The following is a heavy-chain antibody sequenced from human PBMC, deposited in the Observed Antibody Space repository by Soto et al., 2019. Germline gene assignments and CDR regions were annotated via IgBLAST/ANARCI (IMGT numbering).Heavy chain of an antibody. CDR1: GFTFSSYS. J-gene: IGHJ4*02. CDR3: ARDSGAKNIVVLTAIFDY. Sequence: GGSLRLSCAASGFTFSSYSMNLVRQAPGKGLEWVSYISSSSSTIYYADSVKGRFTISRDNAKNSLYLQINSLRDEDTAVYYCARDSGAKNIVVLTAIFDYWGQGTLVTVSS. CDR2: ISSSSSTI. D-gene: IGHD2-21*02. V-gene: IGHV3-48*02.